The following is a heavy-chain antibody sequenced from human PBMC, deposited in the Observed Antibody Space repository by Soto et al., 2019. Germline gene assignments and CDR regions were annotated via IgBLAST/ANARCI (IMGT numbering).Heavy chain of an antibody. J-gene: IGHJ4*02. D-gene: IGHD6-19*01. Sequence: SETLSLTCTVSGRSISSYYWSWIRQPPGKGLEWIGYIYYSGSTNYNPSLKSRVTISVDTSKNQFSLKLSSVTAADTAVYYCARATSIAVAGSPLYYFDYWGQGTLVTVSS. CDR3: ARATSIAVAGSPLYYFDY. CDR2: IYYSGST. CDR1: GRSISSYY. V-gene: IGHV4-59*01.